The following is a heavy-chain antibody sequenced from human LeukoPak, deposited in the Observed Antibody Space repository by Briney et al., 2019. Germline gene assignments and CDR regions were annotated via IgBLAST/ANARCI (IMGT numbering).Heavy chain of an antibody. Sequence: GGSLRLSCAVSGFTFSNYGMTWVRQAPGKGLEWVSAISGSGGSTYYADSVKGRFTISRDNSKNTLYLQTNSLRAEDTAVYYCAKVRVDILVVVAAPFDYWGQGTLVTVSS. CDR3: AKVRVDILVVVAAPFDY. J-gene: IGHJ4*02. V-gene: IGHV3-23*01. CDR1: GFTFSNYG. D-gene: IGHD2-15*01. CDR2: ISGSGGST.